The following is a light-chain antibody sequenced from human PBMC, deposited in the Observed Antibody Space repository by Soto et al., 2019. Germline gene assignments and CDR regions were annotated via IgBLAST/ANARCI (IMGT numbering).Light chain of an antibody. CDR2: ESS. CDR3: QQYTNWPPNT. V-gene: IGKV3-11*01. CDR1: QNVSNY. J-gene: IGKJ5*01. Sequence: EIVLTQSPATLSLSPGERATLSCRASQNVSNYLDWYQQKPGQAPRLLIYESSNRATGIAARFSGSGSGTDFTLTISSLEPEDFAVYYCQQYTNWPPNTFGQGTRLEIK.